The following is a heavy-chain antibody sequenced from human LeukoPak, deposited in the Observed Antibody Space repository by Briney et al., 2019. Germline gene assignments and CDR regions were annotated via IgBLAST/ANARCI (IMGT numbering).Heavy chain of an antibody. CDR3: AKVFDTAFDAFDI. CDR2: ISGSGGST. CDR1: GFTFSSYA. V-gene: IGHV3-23*01. D-gene: IGHD5-18*01. J-gene: IGHJ3*02. Sequence: PGGSLRLSCAASGFTFSSYAMIWVRQAPGKGLEWGSAISGSGGSTYYADSVKGRFTISRDNSKNTLYLQMNSLRAEDTAVYYCAKVFDTAFDAFDIWGQGTMVTVSS.